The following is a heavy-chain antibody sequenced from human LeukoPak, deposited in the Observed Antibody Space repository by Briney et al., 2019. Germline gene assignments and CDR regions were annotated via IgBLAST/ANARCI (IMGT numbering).Heavy chain of an antibody. CDR2: VYTSGST. D-gene: IGHD3-3*01. J-gene: IGHJ6*03. CDR1: GGSISRYY. Sequence: SETLSLTCSVSGGSISRYYWSWIRQPAGKGLEWIGRVYTSGSTNYNPSLKSRVTMSVDTSKNQFSLKLSSVTAADTAVYYCARNHPHDFYYMDVWGKGTTVTVSS. V-gene: IGHV4-4*07. CDR3: ARNHPHDFYYMDV.